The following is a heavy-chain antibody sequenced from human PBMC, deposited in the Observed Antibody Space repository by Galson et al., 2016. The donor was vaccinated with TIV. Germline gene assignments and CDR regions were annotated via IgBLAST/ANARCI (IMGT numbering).Heavy chain of an antibody. V-gene: IGHV4-59*01. CDR3: ARWNEGLDY. J-gene: IGHJ4*02. Sequence: SGAEVKKPGESLKISCKGSGYSFTTYWSWIRQAPGKGLECIGYIYYNGITYYSPSLKSRVTISVDTTSNQLSLKLTSVTAADTATYYCARWNEGLDYWGRGTLVTVSS. CDR1: GYSFTTY. CDR2: IYYNGIT. D-gene: IGHD1-1*01.